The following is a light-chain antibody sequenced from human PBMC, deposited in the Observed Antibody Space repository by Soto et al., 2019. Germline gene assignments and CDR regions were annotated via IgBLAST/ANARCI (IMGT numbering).Light chain of an antibody. CDR2: GAS. CDR1: QSVSSSY. CDR3: QQYGRSPLT. J-gene: IGKJ4*01. Sequence: EIVLTQSPGTLSLSPGERATLSCRASQSVSSSYLAWYQQKPGQAPRLLIYGASSRATGIPDRFSGSGSGTDFTLTISRLEPEDFPVYYCQQYGRSPLTFGGGTKVDIK. V-gene: IGKV3-20*01.